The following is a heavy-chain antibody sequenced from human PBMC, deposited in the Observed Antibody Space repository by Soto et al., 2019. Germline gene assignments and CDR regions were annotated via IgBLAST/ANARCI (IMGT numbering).Heavy chain of an antibody. CDR1: GYTFTAYY. CDR2: INPNSGGP. J-gene: IGHJ3*02. V-gene: IGHV1-2*02. D-gene: IGHD3-22*01. CDR3: ARGNYYDSSGYFYVFDI. Sequence: QVQLVQSGAEVKKPGASVKVSCKASGYTFTAYYIHWVRQAPGQGLEWMGWINPNSGGPNYAQKFQARVTMTRDTSIATAYMEPRWMRSDDTAVYYCARGNYYDSSGYFYVFDIWGQGTMVTVSS.